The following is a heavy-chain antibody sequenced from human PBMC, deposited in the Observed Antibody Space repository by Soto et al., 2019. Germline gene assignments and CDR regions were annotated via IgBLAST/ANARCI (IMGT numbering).Heavy chain of an antibody. D-gene: IGHD3-22*01. J-gene: IGHJ5*02. CDR3: ARGHGDSSGYYLFDP. Sequence: ASLKVSCKASGYTFTIYYMHLVRQAPGQGLEWMGIINPSGGSTSYGQKFQGRVTMTRDTSTSTVYMELSSLRSEDTAVYYCARGHGDSSGYYLFDPWGQGTLVTVSS. CDR2: INPSGGST. V-gene: IGHV1-46*01. CDR1: GYTFTIYY.